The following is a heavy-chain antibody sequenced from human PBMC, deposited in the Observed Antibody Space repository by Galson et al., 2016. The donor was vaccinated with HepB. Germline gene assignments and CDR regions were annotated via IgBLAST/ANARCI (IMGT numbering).Heavy chain of an antibody. V-gene: IGHV3-13*01. CDR2: IGTAGDT. CDR1: GFTFSSYD. CDR3: ARDMYTTARDY. J-gene: IGHJ4*02. D-gene: IGHD2/OR15-2a*01. Sequence: SLRLSCAASGFTFSSYDMHWVRQATGKGLEWVSAIGTAGDTYYPGSVKGRFTISRENAKNSLYLQMNNLRAEDTGVYYCARDMYTTARDYWGQGTLVTVSS.